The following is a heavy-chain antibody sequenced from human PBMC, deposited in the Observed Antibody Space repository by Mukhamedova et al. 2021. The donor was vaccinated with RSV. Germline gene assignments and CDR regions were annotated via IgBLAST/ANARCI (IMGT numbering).Heavy chain of an antibody. Sequence: VVWVSHINGDGSTTRYADSVKGRFTISRDNAKNNLYLQMNSLRAEDTAVYYCARPPFYGSGSYYNGDWFDPWGRGTLVTVSS. D-gene: IGHD3-10*01. J-gene: IGHJ5*02. CDR3: ARPPFYGSGSYYNGDWFDP. CDR2: INGDGSTT. V-gene: IGHV3-74*01.